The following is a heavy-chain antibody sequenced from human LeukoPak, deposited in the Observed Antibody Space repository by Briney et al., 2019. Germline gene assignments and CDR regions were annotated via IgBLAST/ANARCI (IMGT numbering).Heavy chain of an antibody. CDR3: AKDRGSYGSGSYRKYYYYGMDV. J-gene: IGHJ6*02. Sequence: PGGSLRLSCAASGSTFSSYGTTWVRQAPGKGLEWVAVISYDGSKKYYAASVKGRFTISRDNSKNTLYLQMNSLRAEDTAVYYCAKDRGSYGSGSYRKYYYYGMDVWGQGTTVTVSS. D-gene: IGHD3-10*01. CDR1: GSTFSSYG. CDR2: ISYDGSKK. V-gene: IGHV3-30*18.